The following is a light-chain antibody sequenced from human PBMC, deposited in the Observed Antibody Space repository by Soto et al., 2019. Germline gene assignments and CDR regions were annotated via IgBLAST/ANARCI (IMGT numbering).Light chain of an antibody. CDR2: ASS. V-gene: IGKV3-20*01. J-gene: IGKJ1*01. CDR1: QSVSSSY. CDR3: QQYGLSPRT. Sequence: EIVLTQSPGTLSLSPGERATLSCRASQSVSSSYLAWYQQKPGQAPRLFIYASSIRATGIPDMFSGSGSGTDFTLTISRLEPEDFAVYYCQQYGLSPRTFGRGTKVEIK.